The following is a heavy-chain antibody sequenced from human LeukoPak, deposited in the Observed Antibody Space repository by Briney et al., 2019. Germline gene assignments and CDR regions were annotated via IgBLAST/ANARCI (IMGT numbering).Heavy chain of an antibody. CDR1: GFTFSSYE. Sequence: GGSLRLSCAASGFTFSSYEMNWVRQTPGKGLEWVSYISSSSSTLYYADSVKGRFTISSDNAKNSLYLQMNSLRAEDTAIYYCARGTSYTSSWYGVGSYFDYWGQGTLVTVSS. D-gene: IGHD6-13*01. CDR3: ARGTSYTSSWYGVGSYFDY. J-gene: IGHJ4*02. V-gene: IGHV3-48*03. CDR2: ISSSSSTL.